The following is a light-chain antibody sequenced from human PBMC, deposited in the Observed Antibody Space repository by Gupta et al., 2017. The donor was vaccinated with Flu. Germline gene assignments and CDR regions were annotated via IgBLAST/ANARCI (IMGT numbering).Light chain of an antibody. CDR1: SSNIGSNS. V-gene: IGLV1-44*01. CDR3: ADWDNDLDGVI. J-gene: IGLJ2*01. Sequence: QSVLSPPPSVPGTPGQSVTIPCAGSSSNIGSNSVNWYQHSPGTAPRLLIYSNDKRPSGVPDRFSASRSGTSASLTISGLQSEDEADYYCADWDNDLDGVIFGGGTKVTVL. CDR2: SND.